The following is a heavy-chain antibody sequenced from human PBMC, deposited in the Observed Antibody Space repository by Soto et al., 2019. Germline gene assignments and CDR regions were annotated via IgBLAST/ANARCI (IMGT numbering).Heavy chain of an antibody. J-gene: IGHJ6*02. CDR1: GGSISSGGYT. Sequence: QLQLQESGSGLVKPSQTLSLTCAVSGGSISSGGYTWTWIRQPPGQGLEWIGYTYHSGSPYYNPSLKRRVTISVDRSKNQFSLKLSSVTAADTAVYYCARAHYGDYGYGMDVWGQGTTVTVSS. CDR3: ARAHYGDYGYGMDV. CDR2: TYHSGSP. V-gene: IGHV4-30-2*01. D-gene: IGHD4-17*01.